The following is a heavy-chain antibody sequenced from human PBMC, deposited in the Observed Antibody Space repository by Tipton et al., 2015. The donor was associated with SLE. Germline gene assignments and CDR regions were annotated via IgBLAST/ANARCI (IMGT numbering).Heavy chain of an antibody. V-gene: IGHV4-34*01. CDR2: INHSGST. J-gene: IGHJ1*01. Sequence: TLSLTCAVYGGSFSGYYWSWIRQPPGKGLEWIGEINHSGSTNYNPSLKSRVTISVDTSKNQFSLILRSVTAADTAVYYCAYIVVLIASQKHFHHWGQGTLVTVSS. CDR3: AYIVVLIASQKHFHH. D-gene: IGHD2-21*01. CDR1: GGSFSGYY.